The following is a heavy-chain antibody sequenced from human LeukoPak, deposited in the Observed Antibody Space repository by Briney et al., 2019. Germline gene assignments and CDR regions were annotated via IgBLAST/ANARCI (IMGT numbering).Heavy chain of an antibody. CDR1: GGSITGYY. CDR3: ARSSSGPRGGFDY. J-gene: IGHJ4*02. CDR2: VFYSGTT. D-gene: IGHD3-22*01. V-gene: IGHV4-59*08. Sequence: SETQSLTCTVSGGSITGYYWSRIRQPPGKGLEWIGYVFYSGTTLYNPSVKSRVTMSVDTSKTQFSLKPTSVTAADTAVYYCARSSSGPRGGFDYWGQGTLVTVSS.